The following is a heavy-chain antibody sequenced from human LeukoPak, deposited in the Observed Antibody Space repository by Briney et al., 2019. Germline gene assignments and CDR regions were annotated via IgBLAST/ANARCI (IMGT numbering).Heavy chain of an antibody. Sequence: GGSLRLSCAASGFTFSSNGMNWVRQAPGKGLEWVSYISATGGTIYYADSVKGRFTISRDNAKNSLYLQMNSLRAEDTAVYYCARSTSQFDSSSSFDYWGQGTLVTVSS. J-gene: IGHJ4*02. CDR2: ISATGGTI. V-gene: IGHV3-48*04. CDR3: ARSTSQFDSSSSFDY. D-gene: IGHD6-6*01. CDR1: GFTFSSNG.